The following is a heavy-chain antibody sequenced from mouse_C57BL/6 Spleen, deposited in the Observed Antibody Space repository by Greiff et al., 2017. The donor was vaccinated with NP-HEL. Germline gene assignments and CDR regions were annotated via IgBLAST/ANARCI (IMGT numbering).Heavy chain of an antibody. CDR3: ARAYGSRYDWYFDV. D-gene: IGHD1-1*01. Sequence: EVQLQESGPGLVKPSQSLSLTCSVTGYSITSGYYWNWIRQFPGNKLEWMSYISYNGSNNYNPSLKNRISITRDTSKNQFFLKLNSVTTEDTATYYCARAYGSRYDWYFDVWGTGTTVTVSS. CDR2: ISYNGSN. CDR1: GYSITSGYY. J-gene: IGHJ1*03. V-gene: IGHV3-6*01.